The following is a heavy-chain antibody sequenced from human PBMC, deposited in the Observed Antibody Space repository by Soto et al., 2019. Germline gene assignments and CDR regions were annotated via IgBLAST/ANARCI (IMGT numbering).Heavy chain of an antibody. V-gene: IGHV1-8*01. CDR1: GYTFTSYD. D-gene: IGHD2-15*01. CDR3: ARAKSSGGSARRHYYYYYYMDV. CDR2: MNPNSGNT. J-gene: IGHJ6*03. Sequence: GASVKVSCKASGYTFTSYDINWVRQATGQGLEWMGWMNPNSGNTGYAQKFQGRVTMTRNTSISTAYMELSSLRSEDTAVYYCARAKSSGGSARRHYYYYYYMDVWGKGTTVTVSS.